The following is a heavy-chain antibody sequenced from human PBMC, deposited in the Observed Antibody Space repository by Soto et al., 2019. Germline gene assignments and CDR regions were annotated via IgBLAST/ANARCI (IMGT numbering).Heavy chain of an antibody. Sequence: QVQLVESGGGVGQPGQSLRLSCAASGFTFSKYGMHWVRQAPGKGLEWVAVLWSDGSNSYYADSMKGRFTISRDNSNNTLYLHMNSLRAEDTAVYYCARDLSTFWFFDLWGRGTLLTVSS. D-gene: IGHD3-16*01. CDR3: ARDLSTFWFFDL. CDR1: GFTFSKYG. J-gene: IGHJ2*01. V-gene: IGHV3-33*01. CDR2: LWSDGSNS.